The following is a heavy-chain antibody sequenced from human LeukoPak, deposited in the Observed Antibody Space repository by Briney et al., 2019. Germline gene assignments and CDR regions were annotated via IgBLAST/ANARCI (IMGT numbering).Heavy chain of an antibody. CDR3: AKIKSLPRIVVVPAAMPLDY. D-gene: IGHD2-2*01. CDR2: ISGSGGST. Sequence: GGSLRLSCAASGFTFSSYAMSWVRQAPGKGLEWVSAISGSGGSTYYADSVKGRFTISRDNSKNTLYLQMNSLRAEDTAVYYCAKIKSLPRIVVVPAAMPLDYWGQGTLVTVSS. CDR1: GFTFSSYA. J-gene: IGHJ4*02. V-gene: IGHV3-23*01.